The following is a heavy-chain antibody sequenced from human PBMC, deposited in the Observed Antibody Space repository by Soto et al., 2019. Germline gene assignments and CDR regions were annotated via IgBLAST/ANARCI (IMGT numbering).Heavy chain of an antibody. V-gene: IGHV4-59*01. CDR2: IYYGGSI. J-gene: IGHJ5*02. CDR1: GGSISSYY. Sequence: SETLSLTCTVSGGSISSYYWSWIQQPPGKGLEWIGYIYYGGSINYNPSLKSRVIISVDTAKNQFSLSLSSVTAADTAVYYCTGAYYDISGYSLDPWGQGTSVTVSS. D-gene: IGHD3-22*01. CDR3: TGAYYDISGYSLDP.